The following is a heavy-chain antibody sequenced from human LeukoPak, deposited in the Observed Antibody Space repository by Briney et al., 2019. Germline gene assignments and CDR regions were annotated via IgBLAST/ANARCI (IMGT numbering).Heavy chain of an antibody. CDR2: IDSSGDRT. J-gene: IGHJ4*02. V-gene: IGHV3-23*01. D-gene: IGHD1-1*01. CDR1: GFTFSGYA. Sequence: PGGSLRLSCAASGFTFSGYAMTWVRQAPGKGLEWVSGIDSSGDRTHYTDSMKGRFTISRDNSKNTVYLQINGLRADDTALYFCAKGTTTWIKTEEYWGQGALVTVSA. CDR3: AKGTTTWIKTEEY.